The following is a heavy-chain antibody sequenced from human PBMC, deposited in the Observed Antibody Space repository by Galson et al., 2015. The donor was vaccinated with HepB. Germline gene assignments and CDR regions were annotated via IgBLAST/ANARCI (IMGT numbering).Heavy chain of an antibody. Sequence: SLRLSCAASGFTFSTYAMHWVRQAPGKGPEWVAIISYDGSKKYYAASVKGRFTISRDNSKNTLYLQMNSLRGEDTAVYYCARDTGSGDDYWGQGTLVTVSS. CDR3: ARDTGSGDDY. CDR2: ISYDGSKK. D-gene: IGHD3-10*01. J-gene: IGHJ4*02. CDR1: GFTFSTYA. V-gene: IGHV3-30*04.